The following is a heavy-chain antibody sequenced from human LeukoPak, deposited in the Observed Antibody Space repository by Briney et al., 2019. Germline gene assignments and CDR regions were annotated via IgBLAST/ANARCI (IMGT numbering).Heavy chain of an antibody. Sequence: GESLKVSCKGSGYSFTSYWIGWVRQMPGRGLEWMGIIYPGDSDTRYSPSFQGQVTISADKSISTAYLQWSSLKASDTAMYYCARGYYDSSGYYFDAFDIWGQGTMVTVSS. D-gene: IGHD3-22*01. J-gene: IGHJ3*02. CDR2: IYPGDSDT. CDR1: GYSFTSYW. CDR3: ARGYYDSSGYYFDAFDI. V-gene: IGHV5-51*01.